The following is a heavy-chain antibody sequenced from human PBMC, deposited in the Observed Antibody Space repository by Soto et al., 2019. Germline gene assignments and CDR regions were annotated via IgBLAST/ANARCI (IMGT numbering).Heavy chain of an antibody. CDR2: IYHSGST. V-gene: IGHV4-4*02. Sequence: SETLSLTCAVSGGSISSSNWWSWVRQPPGKGLEWIGEIYHSGSTNYNPSLKSRVTISVDKSKNQFSLKLSSVTAADTAVYYCASTAEYSDFWSGYYTYYYYGMDVWGQGTTVTVSS. CDR3: ASTAEYSDFWSGYYTYYYYGMDV. CDR1: GGSISSSNW. D-gene: IGHD3-3*01. J-gene: IGHJ6*02.